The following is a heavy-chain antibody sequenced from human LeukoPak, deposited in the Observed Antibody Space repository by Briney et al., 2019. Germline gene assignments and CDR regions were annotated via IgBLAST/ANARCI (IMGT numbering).Heavy chain of an antibody. CDR2: ISAYNGNT. J-gene: IGHJ3*02. CDR3: ARDGGGAYSLAFDI. Sequence: GASVKVSCKASGYTFTSYGISWVRQAPGQGLEWMGWISAYNGNTNYAQKLQGRVTMTTDTSTSTAYKELRSLRSDDTAVYYCARDGGGAYSLAFDIWGQGTLVTVSS. CDR1: GYTFTSYG. D-gene: IGHD1-26*01. V-gene: IGHV1-18*01.